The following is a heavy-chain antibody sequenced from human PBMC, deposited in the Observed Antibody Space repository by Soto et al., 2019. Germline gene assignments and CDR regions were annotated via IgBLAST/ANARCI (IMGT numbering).Heavy chain of an antibody. D-gene: IGHD3-10*01. V-gene: IGHV1-3*05. Sequence: QVQLVQSGAEERKPGASVKVSCKALGYRFSTYAMHWVRRAPGQSLEWMGWFDGGNGNIKYSQKFEGRVTITTDTAASTAYMELNMLRSEDTAVYYCARGNVRGGCLDYWGQGTLVSVSS. CDR1: GYRFSTYA. J-gene: IGHJ4*02. CDR3: ARGNVRGGCLDY. CDR2: FDGGNGNI.